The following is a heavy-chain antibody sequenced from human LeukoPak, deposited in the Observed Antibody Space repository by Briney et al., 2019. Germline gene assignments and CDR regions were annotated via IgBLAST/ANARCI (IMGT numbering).Heavy chain of an antibody. V-gene: IGHV4-4*07. D-gene: IGHD6-19*01. J-gene: IGHJ5*02. CDR2: IYTSGST. Sequence: SETLSLTCTVSGGSISSYYWSWIRQPAGKGLEWIGRIYTSGSTNYSPSLKSRVTMSVDTSKNQFSLKLSSVTAADTAVYYCARDEAGYSSGWYSWFDPWGQGTLVTVSS. CDR1: GGSISSYY. CDR3: ARDEAGYSSGWYSWFDP.